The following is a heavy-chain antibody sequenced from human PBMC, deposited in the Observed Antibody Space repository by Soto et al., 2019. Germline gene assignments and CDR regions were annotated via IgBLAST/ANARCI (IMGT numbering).Heavy chain of an antibody. CDR2: ISSSSSYI. Sequence: GGSLRLSCAASGFTFSSYSMNWVRQAPGKGLEWVSSISSSSSYIYYADSVKGRFTIFRDNAKNSLYLQMNSLRAEDTAVYYCARLGDSPPYYYYGMDVWGQGTTVTAP. CDR3: ARLGDSPPYYYYGMDV. D-gene: IGHD2-21*02. J-gene: IGHJ6*02. CDR1: GFTFSSYS. V-gene: IGHV3-21*01.